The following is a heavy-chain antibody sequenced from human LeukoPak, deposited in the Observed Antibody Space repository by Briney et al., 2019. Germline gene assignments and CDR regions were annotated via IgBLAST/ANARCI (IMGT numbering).Heavy chain of an antibody. D-gene: IGHD5-18*01. J-gene: IGHJ4*02. CDR3: ARDYQGGYGDKTVDY. Sequence: SETLSLTCTVSGGSISSSSYYWGWIRQPPGKGLEGIGSIYYSGSTYYNPSRKGGVTISVDTSKNQFSLKLRSVTAAHTAVYHCARDYQGGYGDKTVDYWGQGTLVTVSS. CDR2: IYYSGST. V-gene: IGHV4-39*07. CDR1: GGSISSSSYY.